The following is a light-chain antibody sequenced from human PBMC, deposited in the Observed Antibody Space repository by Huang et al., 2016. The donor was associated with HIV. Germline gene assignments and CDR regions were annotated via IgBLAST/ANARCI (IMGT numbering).Light chain of an antibody. V-gene: IGKV1-NL1*01. CDR2: ATS. CDR3: QQYHSLPWT. CDR1: QCIGNS. Sequence: DIQMTQSPSSLSASVGDRVTITCRSSQCIGNSLAWYQQKPEKAPRLLLYATSTLESVVPSRFSGSGSGTHYTLTINTLQPEDIASYYCQQYHSLPWTFGQGTKVEIK. J-gene: IGKJ1*01.